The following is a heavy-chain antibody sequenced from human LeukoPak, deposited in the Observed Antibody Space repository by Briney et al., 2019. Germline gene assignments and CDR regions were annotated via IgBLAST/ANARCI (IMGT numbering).Heavy chain of an antibody. V-gene: IGHV3-23*01. CDR1: GFTFSSYA. J-gene: IGHJ5*02. Sequence: PGGSLRLSCAASGFTFSSYAMSWVRQAPGKGLEWVSAISGSGGSTYYADSVKGRLTISRDNSKNTLYLQMNSLRAEDTAVYYCAKDPRYCSGGSCYSAPWGQGTLVTVSS. D-gene: IGHD2-15*01. CDR2: ISGSGGST. CDR3: AKDPRYCSGGSCYSAP.